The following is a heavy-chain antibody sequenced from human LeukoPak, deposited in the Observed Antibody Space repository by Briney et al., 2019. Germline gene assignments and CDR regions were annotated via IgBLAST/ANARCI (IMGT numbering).Heavy chain of an antibody. J-gene: IGHJ4*02. Sequence: SETLSLTCTVSGGSISSGSYYWSWIRQPAGKGLEWIGRIYTSGSTNYNPSLKSRVTISVDTSKNQFSLKLSSVTAADTAVYYCARGTITFGGVIVRKKYYFDYWGQGTLVTVSS. CDR1: GGSISSGSYY. CDR2: IYTSGST. D-gene: IGHD3-16*02. CDR3: ARGTITFGGVIVRKKYYFDY. V-gene: IGHV4-61*02.